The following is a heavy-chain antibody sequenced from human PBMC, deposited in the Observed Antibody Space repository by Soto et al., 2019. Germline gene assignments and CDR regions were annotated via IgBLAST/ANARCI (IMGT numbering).Heavy chain of an antibody. CDR1: GGSFSGYY. D-gene: IGHD6-19*01. CDR2: INHSGST. J-gene: IGHJ4*02. CDR3: ARGWSGWRVWLDY. V-gene: IGHV4-34*01. Sequence: QVQLQQWGAGLLKPSETLSLTCAVYGGSFSGYYWSWIRQPPGKGLEWIGEINHSGSTNYNPSLKRRVTLSVDTSKKQFSLKLSSVTAADTAVYYCARGWSGWRVWLDYWGQGTLVTVSS.